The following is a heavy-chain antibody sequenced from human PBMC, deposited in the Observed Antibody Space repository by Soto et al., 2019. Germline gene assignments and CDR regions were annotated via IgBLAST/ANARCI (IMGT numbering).Heavy chain of an antibody. CDR1: GYTFTSYG. V-gene: IGHV1-18*04. Sequence: ASVKVSCKASGYTFTSYGISWVRHAPGQGLEWMGWISAYNGNTNYAQKLQGRVTMTTDTSTSTAYMELRSLRSDDTAVYYCARDRKSLSSGYGHYSPNHWGQGTLVTVSS. CDR3: ARDRKSLSSGYGHYSPNH. J-gene: IGHJ5*02. CDR2: ISAYNGNT. D-gene: IGHD3-22*01.